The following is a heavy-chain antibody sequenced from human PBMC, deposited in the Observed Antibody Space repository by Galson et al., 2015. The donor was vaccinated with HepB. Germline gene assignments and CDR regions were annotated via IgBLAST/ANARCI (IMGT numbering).Heavy chain of an antibody. CDR3: AKDNNYFDY. Sequence: SLRLSCAASGFTFSSYAMSWVRQAPGKGLEWVAAFSGTGGSTHYADSVKGRFTISRDNSKNTLYLQMNILRAEDTAVYYCAKDNNYFDYWGQGTLVTVSS. CDR1: GFTFSSYA. J-gene: IGHJ4*02. V-gene: IGHV3-23*01. CDR2: FSGTGGST.